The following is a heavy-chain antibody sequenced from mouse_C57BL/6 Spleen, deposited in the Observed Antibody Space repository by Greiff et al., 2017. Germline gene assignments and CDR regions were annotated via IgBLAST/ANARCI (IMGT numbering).Heavy chain of an antibody. V-gene: IGHV1-50*01. CDR3: ARGSRFYGSSPYAMDY. Sequence: QVQLQQPGAELVKPGASVKLSCKASGFTFTSYWMQWVKQRPGQGLEWIGEIDPSDSYTNYNQKFKGKATLTVDTSSGAAYMQLSSLTSEDSAVYYCARGSRFYGSSPYAMDYWGQGTSVTVSS. J-gene: IGHJ4*01. CDR2: IDPSDSYT. D-gene: IGHD1-1*01. CDR1: GFTFTSYW.